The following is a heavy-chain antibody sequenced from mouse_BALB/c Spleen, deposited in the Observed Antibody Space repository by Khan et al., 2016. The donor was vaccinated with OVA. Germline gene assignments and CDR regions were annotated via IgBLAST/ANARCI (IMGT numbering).Heavy chain of an antibody. Sequence: EVQLVESGGALVKPGGSLKFSCAASGFPFSTFGISWVRQVPDKRLEWLPPVSTGGSYTYYPDSVKGRFTISRDNAKNTLYLQMSGLRSEDTAMFYCTRLAYYYDSEGFAYWGQGTLVTVSA. V-gene: IGHV5-6*01. J-gene: IGHJ3*01. CDR3: TRLAYYYDSEGFAY. D-gene: IGHD1-1*01. CDR1: GFPFSTFG. CDR2: VSTGGSYT.